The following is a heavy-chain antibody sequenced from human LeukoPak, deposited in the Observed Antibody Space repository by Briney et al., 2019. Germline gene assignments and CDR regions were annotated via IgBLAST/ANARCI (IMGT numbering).Heavy chain of an antibody. CDR3: VTGVIGGCFRAADRVRAQSDY. D-gene: IGHD4-23*01. V-gene: IGHV3-64D*09. CDR1: GFTFTNYA. J-gene: IGHJ4*02. Sequence: GGSLRLSCSASGFTFTNYAMQWGRQAPGKGLEYVSGISANGGSTYYADSVKGRFTISRDNSKNTVYLQMSSLRAEDTALYYCVTGVIGGCFRAADRVRAQSDYCGQGTVVTVSS. CDR2: ISANGGST.